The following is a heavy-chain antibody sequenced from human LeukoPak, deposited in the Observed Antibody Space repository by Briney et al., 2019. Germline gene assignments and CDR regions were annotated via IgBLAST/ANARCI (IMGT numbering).Heavy chain of an antibody. CDR2: IYHSGST. D-gene: IGHD7-27*01. V-gene: IGHV4-30-2*01. Sequence: KPSETLSLTCAVSGGSISSGGYSWSWIRQPPGKGLEWIGYIYHSGSTYYNPSLKSRVTISVDRSKNQFSLKLSSVTAADTAVYYCARGENWGFNPNWFDPWGQGTLVTVSS. J-gene: IGHJ5*02. CDR1: GGSISSGGYS. CDR3: ARGENWGFNPNWFDP.